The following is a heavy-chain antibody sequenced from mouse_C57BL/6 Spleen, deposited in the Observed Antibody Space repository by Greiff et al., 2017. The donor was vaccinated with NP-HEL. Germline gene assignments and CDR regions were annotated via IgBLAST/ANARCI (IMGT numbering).Heavy chain of an antibody. J-gene: IGHJ4*01. Sequence: QVQLQQPGAELVKPGASVKLSCKASGYTFTSYWMHWVKQRPGRGLEWIGRIDPNSGGTKYNEKFKSKATLTVDKPSSTAYMQLSSLTSEDSAVYYCAIHYYGSSLYAMDYWGQGTSVTGSS. V-gene: IGHV1-72*01. CDR2: IDPNSGGT. CDR1: GYTFTSYW. D-gene: IGHD1-1*01. CDR3: AIHYYGSSLYAMDY.